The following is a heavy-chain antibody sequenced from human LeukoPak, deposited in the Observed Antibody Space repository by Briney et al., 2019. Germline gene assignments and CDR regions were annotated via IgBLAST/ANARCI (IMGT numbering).Heavy chain of an antibody. J-gene: IGHJ3*01. Sequence: SETLSLTCAVSGGSISSGGYSWSWIRQPPGQGLEWIGYIYHSGSTYYNPSLKSRVTISVDRSKNQFSLKLSSVTAADTAVYYCARGHGIPFWGQGTMVTVSS. D-gene: IGHD5-18*01. V-gene: IGHV4-30-2*01. CDR2: IYHSGST. CDR1: GGSISSGGYS. CDR3: ARGHGIPF.